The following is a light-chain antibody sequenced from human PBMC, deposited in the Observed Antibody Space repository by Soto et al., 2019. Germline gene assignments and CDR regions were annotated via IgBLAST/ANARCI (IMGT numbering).Light chain of an antibody. CDR2: DAR. Sequence: SYELTQPRSVSVAPGQTARITCGGDNVGGKSVQWYQQKPGQAPVLVLYDARDRPSWIPERFSGSNSGNTATLIISSVEAGDEADFYCQVWDTITDQYIFGSGTKVTVL. CDR1: NVGGKS. V-gene: IGLV3-21*02. J-gene: IGLJ1*01. CDR3: QVWDTITDQYI.